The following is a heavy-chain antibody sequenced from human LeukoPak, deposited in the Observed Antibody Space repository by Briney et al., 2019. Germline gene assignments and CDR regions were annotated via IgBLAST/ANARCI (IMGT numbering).Heavy chain of an antibody. CDR2: INSDGSST. D-gene: IGHD3-10*01. CDR3: ARDRAYYYGSGSPGWFDP. Sequence: PGGSLRLSCAASGFTFSSYWMHWVRHAPGKGLVWVSRINSDGSSTSYADSVKGRFTISRDNAKNTLYLQMNSLRAEDTAVYYCARDRAYYYGSGSPGWFDPWGQGTLVTVSS. V-gene: IGHV3-74*01. J-gene: IGHJ5*02. CDR1: GFTFSSYW.